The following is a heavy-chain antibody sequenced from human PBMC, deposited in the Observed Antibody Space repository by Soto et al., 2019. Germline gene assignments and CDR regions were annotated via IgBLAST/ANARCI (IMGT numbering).Heavy chain of an antibody. V-gene: IGHV3-7*01. CDR1: GFTFSSYW. CDR2: IKQDGSEK. CDR3: ARDRITMVRGAKVNYMDV. Sequence: GGSLRLSCAASGFTFSSYWMSWVRQAPGKGLEWVANIKQDGSEKYYVDSVKGRFTISRDNAKNSLYLQMNSLRAEDTAVYYCARDRITMVRGAKVNYMDVWGKGTTVTVSS. J-gene: IGHJ6*03. D-gene: IGHD3-10*01.